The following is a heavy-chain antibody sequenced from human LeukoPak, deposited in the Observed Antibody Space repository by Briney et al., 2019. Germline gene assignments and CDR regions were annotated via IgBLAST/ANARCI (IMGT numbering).Heavy chain of an antibody. CDR3: ASLRGGGGCTCYYYMDV. Sequence: SETLSLTCTVSGGSISSSSYYWGWIRQPPGKGLEWIGSIYYSGSTYYNPSLKSRVTISVDTSKNQFPLKLSFVTAADTAVYYCASLRGGGGCTCYYYMDVWGKGTTVTVSS. V-gene: IGHV4-39*06. CDR2: IYYSGST. CDR1: GGSISSSSYY. J-gene: IGHJ6*03. D-gene: IGHD2-8*01.